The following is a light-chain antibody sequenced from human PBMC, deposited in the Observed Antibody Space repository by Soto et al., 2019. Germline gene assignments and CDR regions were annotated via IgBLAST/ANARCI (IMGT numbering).Light chain of an antibody. CDR2: GNS. CDR1: SSNIGAGYD. Sequence: QLVLTQPPSVSRAPGQRVTISCTGSSSNIGAGYDVHWYQQLPGTAPKLLIYGNSNRPSGVPDRFSGSKSGTSASLAITGLQAEDEADYYCQSYDSSLSGPVFGGGTKLTVL. CDR3: QSYDSSLSGPV. J-gene: IGLJ2*01. V-gene: IGLV1-40*01.